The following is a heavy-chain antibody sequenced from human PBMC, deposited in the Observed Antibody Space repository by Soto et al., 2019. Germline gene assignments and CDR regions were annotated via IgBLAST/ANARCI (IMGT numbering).Heavy chain of an antibody. J-gene: IGHJ5*02. CDR3: AVVDSTGNWFDP. V-gene: IGHV4-39*01. D-gene: IGHD3-22*01. CDR2: SYYSGTT. CDR1: GGSISSRDFY. Sequence: QRQFQESGPGLVKPPETLSLTCTVSGGSISSRDFYWGWPRQPPGKGLDFIGSSYYSGTTYYNPSLKNRITISVDTSKNQFSLKLISVTAADTAVYYCAVVDSTGNWFDPWGQGALVTVSS.